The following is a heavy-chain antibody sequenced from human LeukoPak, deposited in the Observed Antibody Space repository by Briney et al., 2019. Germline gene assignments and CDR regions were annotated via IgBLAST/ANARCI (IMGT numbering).Heavy chain of an antibody. V-gene: IGHV4-59*01. J-gene: IGHJ5*02. CDR2: IYYSGST. CDR1: GGSISSYY. CDR3: ARENVYYYDSSGPRWFDP. D-gene: IGHD3-22*01. Sequence: SETLSLTCTVSGGSISSYYWSWIRQPPGKGLEWIGYIYYSGSTNYNPSLKSRVTISVDTSKNQFSLKLSSVTAADTAVYYCARENVYYYDSSGPRWFDPWGQGTLVTVSS.